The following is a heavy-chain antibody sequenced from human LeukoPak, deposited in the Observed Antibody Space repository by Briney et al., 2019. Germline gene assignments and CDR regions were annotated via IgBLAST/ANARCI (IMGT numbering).Heavy chain of an antibody. CDR2: ISGSSSDT. Sequence: GGSLRLSCAASGFTFSDYYMNWIRQAPGKGLEWVSYISGSSSDTNYADSVKGRFTISRDNAKNSLYLQMNSLRAEDTAVYYCARDLIHRSGEANYWGRGTLVTISS. CDR1: GFTFSDYY. J-gene: IGHJ4*02. CDR3: ARDLIHRSGEANY. V-gene: IGHV3-11*05. D-gene: IGHD3-22*01.